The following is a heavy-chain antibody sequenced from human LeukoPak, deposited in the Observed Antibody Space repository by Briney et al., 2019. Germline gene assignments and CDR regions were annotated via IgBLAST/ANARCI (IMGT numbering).Heavy chain of an antibody. Sequence: GGSLRLSCAASGFTFSSYAMPWVRQAPGKGLEWVAVISYDGSNKYYADSVKGRFTISRDNSKNTLYLQMNSLRAEDTAVYYCARATSYYYDSSGYYFPYWGQGTLVTVSS. CDR1: GFTFSSYA. V-gene: IGHV3-30-3*01. D-gene: IGHD3-22*01. CDR3: ARATSYYYDSSGYYFPY. J-gene: IGHJ4*02. CDR2: ISYDGSNK.